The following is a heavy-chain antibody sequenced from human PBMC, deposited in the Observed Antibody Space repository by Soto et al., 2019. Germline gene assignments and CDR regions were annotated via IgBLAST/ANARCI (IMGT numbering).Heavy chain of an antibody. CDR2: IIPILGIA. V-gene: IGHV1-69*02. D-gene: IGHD2-21*02. J-gene: IGHJ3*02. CDR1: GGTFSSYT. CDR3: ARGLYCGGDCYSFDI. Sequence: QVQLVQSGAEVKKPGSSVKVSCKASGGTFSSYTISWVRQAPGQGLEWMGRIIPILGIANYAQKFQGRVTITADKSTSTAYMELSSLRSEDTAVYYCARGLYCGGDCYSFDIWGQGTMVTVSS.